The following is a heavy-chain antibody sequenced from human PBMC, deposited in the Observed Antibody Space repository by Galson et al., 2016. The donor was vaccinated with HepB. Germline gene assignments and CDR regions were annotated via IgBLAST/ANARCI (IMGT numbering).Heavy chain of an antibody. D-gene: IGHD3-10*01. J-gene: IGHJ6*02. CDR1: GGSVSSGSYH. CDR2: IYYSGTT. Sequence: SETLSLTCTVSGGSVSSGSYHWSWIRQPPGKGLEWIGYIYYSGTTNYNPSLKSRVTISIDTSRNQFSLKLTSVTAADTAVYYWAGSGGGYYGSGSQPNYYYYYYGLDVWGQGITVTVSS. CDR3: AGSGGGYYGSGSQPNYYYYYYGLDV. V-gene: IGHV4-61*01.